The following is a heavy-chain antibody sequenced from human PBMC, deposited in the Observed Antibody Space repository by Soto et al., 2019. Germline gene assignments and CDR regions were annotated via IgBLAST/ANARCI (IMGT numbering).Heavy chain of an antibody. CDR2: IYYSGST. CDR1: GGSIIIGDYY. Sequence: SETLSLTCTVSGGSIIIGDYYWSWIRQPPGKGLEWIGYIYYSGSTYYNPSLKSRVTISVDTSKNQFSLKLSSVTAADTAVYYCAREIIVGATNPFVDCWGQGTLVTVSS. CDR3: AREIIVGATNPFVDC. V-gene: IGHV4-30-4*01. J-gene: IGHJ4*02. D-gene: IGHD1-26*01.